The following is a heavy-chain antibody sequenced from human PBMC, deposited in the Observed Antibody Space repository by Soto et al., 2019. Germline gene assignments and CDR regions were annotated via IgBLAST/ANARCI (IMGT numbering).Heavy chain of an antibody. Sequence: SETLSLTCTVSGGSISSYYWSWIRQPPGKGLEWIGYIYCSGSTSYNPSLKSRVTISLDTSKNQFSLKLSSVTAADTAVYYCARDSGFDYRFDYWGQGTLVTVSS. CDR1: GGSISSYY. D-gene: IGHD5-12*01. V-gene: IGHV4-59*01. J-gene: IGHJ4*02. CDR2: IYCSGST. CDR3: ARDSGFDYRFDY.